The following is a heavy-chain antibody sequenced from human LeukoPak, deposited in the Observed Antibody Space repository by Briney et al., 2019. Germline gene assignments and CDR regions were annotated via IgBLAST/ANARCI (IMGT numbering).Heavy chain of an antibody. CDR3: AKSWSIIAAAGPFFDY. V-gene: IGHV3-7*01. Sequence: GGSLRLSCAASGFTFSSYWMSWVRQAPGKGLEWVANIKQDGSEKYYVDSVKGRFTISRDNAKNSLYLQMNSLRAEDTAVYYCAKSWSIIAAAGPFFDYWGQGTLVTVSS. D-gene: IGHD6-13*01. J-gene: IGHJ4*02. CDR1: GFTFSSYW. CDR2: IKQDGSEK.